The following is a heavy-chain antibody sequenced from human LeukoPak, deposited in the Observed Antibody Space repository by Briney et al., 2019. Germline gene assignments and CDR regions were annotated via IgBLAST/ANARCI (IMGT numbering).Heavy chain of an antibody. Sequence: SQTLSLTCAISGDSVSSNTAAWNWIRQSPSRGLEWLGRTYYTSEWYIDYAVSVKSRITINPDTSKNQFSLQLTSVTPEDTAVYYCARGYCSGGGCPNPFDFWGQGALVTVSS. J-gene: IGHJ4*02. CDR3: ARGYCSGGGCPNPFDF. CDR1: GDSVSSNTAA. CDR2: TYYTSEWYI. V-gene: IGHV6-1*01. D-gene: IGHD2-15*01.